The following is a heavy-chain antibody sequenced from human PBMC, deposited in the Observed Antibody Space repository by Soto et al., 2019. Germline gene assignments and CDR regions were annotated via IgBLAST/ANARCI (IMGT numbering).Heavy chain of an antibody. J-gene: IGHJ4*02. CDR3: VRDSGAKLSSS. V-gene: IGHV1-69*13. Sequence: WASVKVSCKASGGTFSSYRINWVRQAPGQGLEWVGGIVPIYRTADYAQKFQGRVTITADESARTSYMELRSLKSQDTAAYYCVRDSGAKLSSSWGQGTLVTVSS. D-gene: IGHD6-13*01. CDR2: IVPIYRTA. CDR1: GGTFSSYR.